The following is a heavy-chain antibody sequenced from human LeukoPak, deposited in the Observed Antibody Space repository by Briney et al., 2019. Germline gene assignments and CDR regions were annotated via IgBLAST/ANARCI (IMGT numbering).Heavy chain of an antibody. V-gene: IGHV4-31*03. J-gene: IGHJ6*04. CDR2: IYHSGST. CDR3: ARVVVVAATDYGMDV. Sequence: PSQTLSLTCTVSVGSISRGGYYWIWIPQHTGTAREWIGYIYHSGSTYYNPSLKSRVTISVDTSKNQFSLKLSSVTAADTAVYYCARVVVVAATDYGMDVWGKGTTVTVSS. CDR1: VGSISRGGYY. D-gene: IGHD2-15*01.